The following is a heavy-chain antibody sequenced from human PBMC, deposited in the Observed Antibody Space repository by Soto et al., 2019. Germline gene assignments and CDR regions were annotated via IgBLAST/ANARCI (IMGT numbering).Heavy chain of an antibody. Sequence: GESLKISCKGSGYSFTSYWIGWVRQMPGKGLEWMGIIYPGDSDTRYSPPFQGQVTISADKSISTAYLQWSSLKASDTAMYYCARTRGSSHKYYYYYYGMDVWGQGTTVTVSS. J-gene: IGHJ6*02. CDR3: ARTRGSSHKYYYYYYGMDV. CDR2: IYPGDSDT. CDR1: GYSFTSYW. V-gene: IGHV5-51*01. D-gene: IGHD6-6*01.